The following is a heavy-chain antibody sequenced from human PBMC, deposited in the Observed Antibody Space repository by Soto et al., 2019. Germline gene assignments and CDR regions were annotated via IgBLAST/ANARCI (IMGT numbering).Heavy chain of an antibody. CDR2: ISGSGGST. Sequence: EVQLLESGGGLVQPGGSLRLSCAASGFTFSSYAMSWVRQAPGKGLEWVSAISGSGGSTYYADSVKGRFTISRDNSKNTLYLQMNSLGAEDTAVYYCAKDPGGSSSWYGGNWFDPWGQGTLVTVSS. J-gene: IGHJ5*02. V-gene: IGHV3-23*01. CDR3: AKDPGGSSSWYGGNWFDP. CDR1: GFTFSSYA. D-gene: IGHD6-13*01.